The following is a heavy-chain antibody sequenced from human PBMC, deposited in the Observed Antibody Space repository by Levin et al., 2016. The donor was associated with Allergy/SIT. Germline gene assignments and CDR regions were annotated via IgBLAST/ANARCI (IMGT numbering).Heavy chain of an antibody. CDR2: IKSKNDRGTT. J-gene: IGHJ4*02. Sequence: GGSLRLSCAASGFIFSSYSMNWVRQAPGKGLEWVGRIKSKNDRGTTDYAAPVRDRFTISRDDSENTLYLQMNSLKTEDTAVYYCTPGYCAGDTCYTYFNHWGQGTLVTVSS. CDR1: GFIFSSYS. V-gene: IGHV3-15*01. D-gene: IGHD2-8*02. CDR3: TPGYCAGDTCYTYFNH.